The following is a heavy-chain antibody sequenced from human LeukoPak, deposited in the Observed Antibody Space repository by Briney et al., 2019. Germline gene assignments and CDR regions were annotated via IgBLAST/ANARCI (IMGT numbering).Heavy chain of an antibody. V-gene: IGHV3-72*01. J-gene: IGHJ6*03. CDR2: IRDKPNSYST. D-gene: IGHD2-2*01. CDR3: ARDDKIPAGSREGYYYYYMDV. Sequence: PGGSLRLSCAVSGFTFSDHYMDWVRQAPGKGLEWVGRIRDKPNSYSTEYAASVKGRFTISRDDSKNSLYLQMISLKTEDTAVYYCARDDKIPAGSREGYYYYYMDVWGKGTTVTVSS. CDR1: GFTFSDHY.